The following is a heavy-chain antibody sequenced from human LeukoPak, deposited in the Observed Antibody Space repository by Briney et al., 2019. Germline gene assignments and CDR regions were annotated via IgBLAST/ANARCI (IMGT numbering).Heavy chain of an antibody. CDR3: ARGRVTYSSSWFRRGALDV. CDR1: GFTFNDYY. J-gene: IGHJ6*02. Sequence: GGSLRLSCAASGFTFNDYYMSWVRQAPGKGLEWLSNIGETGSTIYYAASVKGRFTISRDNANSSLFLHMNSLRVEDTAVYYCARGRVTYSSSWFRRGALDVWGQGTTVTVSS. CDR2: IGETGSTI. V-gene: IGHV3-11*01. D-gene: IGHD6-13*01.